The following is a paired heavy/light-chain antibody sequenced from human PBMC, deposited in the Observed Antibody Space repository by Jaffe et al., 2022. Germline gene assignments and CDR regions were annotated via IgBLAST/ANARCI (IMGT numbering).Light chain of an antibody. CDR3: NSRDISGNLVV. V-gene: IGLV3-19*01. J-gene: IGLJ2*01. CDR1: SLGSYY. CDR2: GYN. Sequence: SSELTQDAAVSVALGQTVRITCRGDSLGSYYASWYQQKPGQSPVLISYGYNNRPSGISDRFSGSTSGNTASLTITGAQAEDEADYFCNSRDISGNLVVFGGGTKVTVL.
Heavy chain of an antibody. CDR2: ISPYNGNT. Sequence: QVQLVQSGPEVKKPGASVKVSCKTSGYTFSNYGINWVRQAPGQGLEWMGWISPYNGNTRYVQKLQGRVTMTTDTSSSTAYMELTSLRSDDTAVYYCARDLTAASPHLTTVTSNFDYWGQGNLVTVSP. CDR1: GYTFSNYG. D-gene: IGHD4-17*01. J-gene: IGHJ4*02. CDR3: ARDLTAASPHLTTVTSNFDY. V-gene: IGHV1-18*01.